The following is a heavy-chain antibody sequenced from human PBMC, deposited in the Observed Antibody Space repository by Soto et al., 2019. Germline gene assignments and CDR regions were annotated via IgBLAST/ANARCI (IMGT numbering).Heavy chain of an antibody. V-gene: IGHV1-3*01. D-gene: IGHD4-17*01. CDR3: ARDRHYGDYVSWFDP. Sequence: ASVKVSCKASGYTFTSYAMHWVRQAPGQRLEWMGWINAGNGNTKYSQKFQGRVTITRDTSASTAYMELSSLRSEDTAVYYCARDRHYGDYVSWFDPWGQGTLVTVSS. CDR1: GYTFTSYA. J-gene: IGHJ5*02. CDR2: INAGNGNT.